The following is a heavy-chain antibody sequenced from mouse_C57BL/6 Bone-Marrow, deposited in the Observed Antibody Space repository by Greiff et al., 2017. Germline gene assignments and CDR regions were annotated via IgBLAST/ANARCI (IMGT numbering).Heavy chain of an antibody. CDR2: IRLKSDNYAT. D-gene: IGHD2-3*01. CDR3: SGDWLLHGFAY. V-gene: IGHV6-3*01. Sequence: DVKLVESGGGLVQPGGSMKLSCVASGFSFTNYWMNWVRQSPEKGLEWVAQIRLKSDNYATHHAESVKGRFTISRDDAKSSVYLQMNNLRAEDTVIYFCSGDWLLHGFAYWGQGTLVTVSA. J-gene: IGHJ3*01. CDR1: GFSFTNYW.